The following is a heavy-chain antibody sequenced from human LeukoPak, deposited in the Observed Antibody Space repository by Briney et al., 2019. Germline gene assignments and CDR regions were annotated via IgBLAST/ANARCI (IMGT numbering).Heavy chain of an antibody. D-gene: IGHD6-6*01. V-gene: IGHV4-31*03. J-gene: IGHJ4*02. CDR1: GGSISSGGYY. Sequence: SETLSLTCTVSGGSISSGGYYWSWLRRHPGKGLVWIGYIYYRGSTCYNPSLNSRVTMSVDTYKTQCSLKLRSVTAADTAVYYCARYVASSSAYYFDYWGQGTLVTVSS. CDR2: IYYRGST. CDR3: ARYVASSSAYYFDY.